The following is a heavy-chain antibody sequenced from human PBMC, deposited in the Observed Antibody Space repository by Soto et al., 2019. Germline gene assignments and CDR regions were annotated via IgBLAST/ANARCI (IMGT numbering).Heavy chain of an antibody. Sequence: SETLSLTCAVYGGSFSGYYWSWIRQPPWKGLEWIGEINHSGSTNYNPSLKSRVTISVDTSKNQFSLKLSSVTAADTAVYYCARRPRRSVSGDFDYWGQGTLVTVSS. D-gene: IGHD6-25*01. J-gene: IGHJ4*02. CDR1: GGSFSGYY. CDR2: INHSGST. CDR3: ARRPRRSVSGDFDY. V-gene: IGHV4-34*01.